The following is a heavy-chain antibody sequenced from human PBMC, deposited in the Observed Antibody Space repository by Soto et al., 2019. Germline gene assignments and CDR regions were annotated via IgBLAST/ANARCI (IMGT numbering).Heavy chain of an antibody. CDR1: GGSISSSYW. CDR3: VTSLNYDFWRDGGRHYYFDF. Sequence: QVQLQESGPGLVTPSGTLSLTCAVSGGSISSSYWWNWVRQPPGKGLEWIGKIYHSGSTNYNPSLKNRVTISVDKSNKQFSLRLSSVTAADTAVYFCVTSLNYDFWRDGGRHYYFDFWGQGTLVTVSS. J-gene: IGHJ4*02. D-gene: IGHD3-3*01. CDR2: IYHSGST. V-gene: IGHV4-4*02.